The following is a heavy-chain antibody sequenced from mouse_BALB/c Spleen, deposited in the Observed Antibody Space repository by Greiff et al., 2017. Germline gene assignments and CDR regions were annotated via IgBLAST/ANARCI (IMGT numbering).Heavy chain of an antibody. CDR1: GFTFSSYT. CDR3: TRDYRYDY. J-gene: IGHJ2*01. Sequence: EVQGVESGGGLVKPGGSLKLSCAASGFTFSSYTMSWVRQTPEKRLEWVATISSGGSYTYYPDSVKGRFTISRDNAKNTLYLQMSSLKSEDTAMYYCTRDYRYDYWGQGTTLTVSS. V-gene: IGHV5-6-4*01. D-gene: IGHD2-14*01. CDR2: ISSGGSYT.